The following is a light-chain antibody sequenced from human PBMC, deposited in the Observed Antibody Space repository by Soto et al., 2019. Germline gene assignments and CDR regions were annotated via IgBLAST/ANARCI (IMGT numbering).Light chain of an antibody. V-gene: IGKV1-5*03. J-gene: IGKJ2*01. Sequence: DILMTQSPSTLSASVGDRVTITCRASQNIGPAWAWYQQKPGKAPHLLIYRASNLESGVPSRFSGSGSGTEFPLTISRLQADDVATYYCQQYNILLTFGQGTKLEIK. CDR2: RAS. CDR1: QNIGPA. CDR3: QQYNILLT.